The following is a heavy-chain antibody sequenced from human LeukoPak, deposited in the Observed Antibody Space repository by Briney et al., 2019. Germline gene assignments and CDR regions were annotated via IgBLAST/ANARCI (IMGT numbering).Heavy chain of an antibody. V-gene: IGHV3-7*01. Sequence: GGSLRLSCAASGFTFSSYWMSWVRQAPGKGLEWVANIKQDGSEKYYVDSVKGRFTISRDNAKNSLYLQMNSLRAEDTAVYYCARDIEYSSSHEAFDIWGQGTMVTVSS. J-gene: IGHJ3*02. CDR3: ARDIEYSSSHEAFDI. D-gene: IGHD6-6*01. CDR2: IKQDGSEK. CDR1: GFTFSSYW.